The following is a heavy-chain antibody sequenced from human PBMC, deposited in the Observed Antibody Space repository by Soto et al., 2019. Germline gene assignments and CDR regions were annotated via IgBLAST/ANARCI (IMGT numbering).Heavy chain of an antibody. J-gene: IGHJ3*01. Sequence: DVQLVESGGGSVQPGLSLSLSCAATGFTFSYYWMHWVRQAPGKGLVWVSRIHSDGSSTTDADSVKGRFTISRDNAKNTLYLQMNSLRAEDTAVYYCTRGQWGAFDLWGQGTMVTVAS. CDR2: IHSDGSST. V-gene: IGHV3-74*01. CDR1: GFTFSYYW. CDR3: TRGQWGAFDL. D-gene: IGHD1-26*01.